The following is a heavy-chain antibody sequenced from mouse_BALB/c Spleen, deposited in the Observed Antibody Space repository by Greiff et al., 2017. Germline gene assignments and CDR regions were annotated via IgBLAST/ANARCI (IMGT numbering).Heavy chain of an antibody. CDR2: ISSGSSTI. CDR3: ARGYYGKYVGY. J-gene: IGHJ2*01. D-gene: IGHD2-1*01. CDR1: GFTFSSFG. V-gene: IGHV5-17*02. Sequence: EVKLVESGGGLVQPGGSRKLSCAASGFTFSSFGMHWVRQAPEKGLEWVAYISSGSSTIYYADTVKGRFTISRDNPKNTLFLQMTSLRSEYTAMYYCARGYYGKYVGYWGQGTTRTVSS.